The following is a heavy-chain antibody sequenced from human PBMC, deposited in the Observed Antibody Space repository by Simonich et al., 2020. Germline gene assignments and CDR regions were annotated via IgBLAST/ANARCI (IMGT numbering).Heavy chain of an antibody. CDR2: RSNDVRNK. V-gene: IGHV3-30*07. CDR3: ARGALY. Sequence: QVQLVESGGGVVQPGRSLRLSCAASGFTFSIDAMNWVRQAPGKGLSWVAVRSNDVRNKYHADSVKGRITISIDNSKNTLDLQMNSLRAEDTAVYYCARGALYWGQGTLVTVSS. CDR1: GFTFSIDA. J-gene: IGHJ4*02.